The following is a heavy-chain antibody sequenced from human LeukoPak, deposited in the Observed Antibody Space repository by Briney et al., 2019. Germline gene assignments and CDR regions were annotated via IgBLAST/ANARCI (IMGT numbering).Heavy chain of an antibody. CDR1: GFTFSSYA. CDR2: ISGSGGST. Sequence: PGGSLRLSCAASGFTFSSYAMSWVRQAPGKGLEWVSAISGSGGSTYYADSVKGRFTISRDNSKNTLYLQMNSLRAEDTAVYYCAKREYYGSGKHGGAFDIWGQGTMVTVSS. J-gene: IGHJ3*02. CDR3: AKREYYGSGKHGGAFDI. V-gene: IGHV3-23*01. D-gene: IGHD3-10*01.